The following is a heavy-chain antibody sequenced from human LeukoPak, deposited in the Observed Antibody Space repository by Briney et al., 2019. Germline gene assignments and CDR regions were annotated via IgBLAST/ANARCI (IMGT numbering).Heavy chain of an antibody. V-gene: IGHV4-4*09. J-gene: IGHJ4*02. CDR2: IYTSGST. CDR1: GGSISSYY. D-gene: IGHD5-24*01. CDR3: ARHRRDGYNFDY. Sequence: SETLSLTCTVSGGSISSYYWSWIRQPPGKGLEWIGYIYTSGSTKYNPSLKSRVTISVDTSKNQFSLKLSSVIAADTAVYYCARHRRDGYNFDYWGQGTLVTVSS.